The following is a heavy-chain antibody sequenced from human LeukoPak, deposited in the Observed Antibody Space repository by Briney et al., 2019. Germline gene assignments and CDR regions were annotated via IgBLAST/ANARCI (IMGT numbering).Heavy chain of an antibody. CDR3: ARDSLSVIRDQKLFERFLEWLSSLFDY. V-gene: IGHV3-7*01. CDR2: IKQDGSEK. J-gene: IGHJ4*02. D-gene: IGHD3-3*01. CDR1: GFTFRSYW. Sequence: GGSLRLSCAASGFTFRSYWMNWVRQAPGKGLESVANIKQDGSEKYYVGSVKGRFTISRDNAYNSLDLQMNNLRAEDTAVYYCARDSLSVIRDQKLFERFLEWLSSLFDYWGQGTLVTVSS.